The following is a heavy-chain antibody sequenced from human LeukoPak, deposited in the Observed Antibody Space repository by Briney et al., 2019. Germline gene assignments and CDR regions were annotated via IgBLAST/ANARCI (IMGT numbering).Heavy chain of an antibody. D-gene: IGHD7-27*01. Sequence: GESLKISCKGSGYSFTSYWIGWVRQMPGKGLEWMGIIYPGDSDTRYSQSFQGQVTISADKSISTAYLQWSSLKASDTAMYYCARQSGVAATGVAFDYWGQGTLVTVSS. V-gene: IGHV5-51*01. CDR3: ARQSGVAATGVAFDY. J-gene: IGHJ4*02. CDR2: IYPGDSDT. CDR1: GYSFTSYW.